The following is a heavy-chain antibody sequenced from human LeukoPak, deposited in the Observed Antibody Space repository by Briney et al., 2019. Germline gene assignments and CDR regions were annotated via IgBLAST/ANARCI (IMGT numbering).Heavy chain of an antibody. CDR1: AFTFPTYG. CDR3: AAKTRLSAVTSYYYVDV. D-gene: IGHD3-10*01. V-gene: IGHV3-23*01. CDR2: ITESGDNT. Sequence: GGSLRLSCAASAFTFPTYGMIWVRQAPGKGLEWVSSITESGDNTYYADSVKGRFTIFRDNSKNSLYLQMNSLRAEDTAVYYCAAKTRLSAVTSYYYVDVWGKGTTATVSS. J-gene: IGHJ6*03.